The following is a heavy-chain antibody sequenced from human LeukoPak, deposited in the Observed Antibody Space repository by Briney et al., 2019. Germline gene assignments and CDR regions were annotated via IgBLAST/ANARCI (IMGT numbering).Heavy chain of an antibody. Sequence: GGSLRLSCAASGFTFSSYAMSWVRQAPGKGLEWVSSIGGSGGSTYYTDSVKGRFTISRDNSKNTLYLQMNSLRAEDTAVYYCAKDGMVGATVSAFDIWGQGTMVTVSS. CDR2: IGGSGGST. CDR3: AKDGMVGATVSAFDI. J-gene: IGHJ3*02. V-gene: IGHV3-23*01. D-gene: IGHD1-26*01. CDR1: GFTFSSYA.